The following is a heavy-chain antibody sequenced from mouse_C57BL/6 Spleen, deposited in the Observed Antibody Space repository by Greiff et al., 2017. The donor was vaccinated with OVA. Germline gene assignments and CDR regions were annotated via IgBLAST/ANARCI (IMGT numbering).Heavy chain of an antibody. D-gene: IGHD2-1*01. V-gene: IGHV5-12*01. CDR1: GFTFSDYY. CDR2: ISNGGGST. Sequence: EVQLVESGGGLVQPGGSLKLSCAASGFTFSDYYMYWVRQTPEKRLEWVAYISNGGGSTYYPDTVKGRFTISRDNAKNTLYLQMSRLKSEDTAMYYCARRDGNYGYYAMDYWGQGTSVTVSS. CDR3: ARRDGNYGYYAMDY. J-gene: IGHJ4*01.